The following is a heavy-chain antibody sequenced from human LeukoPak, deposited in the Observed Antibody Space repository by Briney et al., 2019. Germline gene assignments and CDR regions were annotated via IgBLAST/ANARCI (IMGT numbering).Heavy chain of an antibody. CDR2: ISYDGSNK. CDR1: GFTFSSYA. J-gene: IGHJ6*03. Sequence: PGRSLRLSCAASGFTFSSYAMHWVRQAPGKGLEWVAVISYDGSNKYYADSVKGRFTISRDNAKNSLYLQMNSLRAEDTAVYYCARVVGDIVVVPAAIGYYYYYMDVWGKGTTVTVSS. V-gene: IGHV3-30-3*01. D-gene: IGHD2-2*02. CDR3: ARVVGDIVVVPAAIGYYYYYMDV.